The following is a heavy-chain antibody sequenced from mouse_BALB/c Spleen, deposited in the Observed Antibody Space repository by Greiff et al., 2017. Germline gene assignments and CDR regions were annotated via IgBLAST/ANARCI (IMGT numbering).Heavy chain of an antibody. CDR3: ARKGDWAFDY. CDR2: ISYSGST. Sequence: EVKLVESGPGLVKPSQSLSLTCTVTGYSITSDYAWNWIRQFPGNKLEWMGYISYSGSTSYNPSLKSRISITRDTSKNQFFLQLNSVTTEDTATYYCARKGDWAFDYWGQGTTLTVSS. CDR1: GYSITSDYA. D-gene: IGHD4-1*01. J-gene: IGHJ2*01. V-gene: IGHV3-2*02.